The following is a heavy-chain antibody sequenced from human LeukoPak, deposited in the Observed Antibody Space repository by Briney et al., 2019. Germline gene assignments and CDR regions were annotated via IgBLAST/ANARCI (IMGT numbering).Heavy chain of an antibody. V-gene: IGHV4-31*03. CDR1: GVSISSGNYY. J-gene: IGHJ4*02. Sequence: SETLSLTCTVSGVSISSGNYYWTWIRQRPGKGLEWLGCLSSIGSTYYNPSLKSRLSISVGTSKNQFSLSLTSVTAADTALYYCVRDRGDYSGDPGCFDFWGQGIQVTASS. D-gene: IGHD4-23*01. CDR2: LSSIGST. CDR3: VRDRGDYSGDPGCFDF.